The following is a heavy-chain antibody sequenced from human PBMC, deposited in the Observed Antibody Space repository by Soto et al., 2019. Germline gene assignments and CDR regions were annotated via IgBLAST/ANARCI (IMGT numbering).Heavy chain of an antibody. CDR1: GFTFSSYG. J-gene: IGHJ6*02. CDR2: ISYDGSNK. D-gene: IGHD1-1*01. V-gene: IGHV3-30*18. CDR3: AKDLASETTGDYYYGMDV. Sequence: GGSLRLSCAASGFTFSSYGMHWVRQAPGKGLEWVAVISYDGSNKYYADSVKGRFTTSRDNSKNTLYLQMNSLRAEDTAVYYCAKDLASETTGDYYYGMDVWGQGTTVTVSS.